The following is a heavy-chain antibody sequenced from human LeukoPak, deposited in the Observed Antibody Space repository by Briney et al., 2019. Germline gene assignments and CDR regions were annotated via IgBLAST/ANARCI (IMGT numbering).Heavy chain of an antibody. CDR1: GFTFSSYW. CDR2: INSDGSSA. Sequence: GGSLRLSCAASGFTFSSYWMHWVRQAPGKGLVWVSRINSDGSSATYADSVEGRFTISRDNARNTLYLQMNSLRAEDTAVYYCARDTRDYSLDVWGQGTTVTVSS. CDR3: ARDTRDYSLDV. J-gene: IGHJ6*02. V-gene: IGHV3-74*01.